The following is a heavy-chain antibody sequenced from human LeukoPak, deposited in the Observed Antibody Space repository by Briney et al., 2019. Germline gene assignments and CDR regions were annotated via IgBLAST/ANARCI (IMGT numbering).Heavy chain of an antibody. CDR1: GFTFSSYA. D-gene: IGHD1-26*01. Sequence: GGSLRFSCAASGFTFSSYALHWVRQAPGKGLEFVSAISGHGRSTYYASSVKGRFTISRDNSRNTLYLQMGSLRPEDMAVYYCARDLWDTGSYIGYWGQGTLVTVSS. CDR2: ISGHGRST. V-gene: IGHV3-64*01. J-gene: IGHJ4*02. CDR3: ARDLWDTGSYIGY.